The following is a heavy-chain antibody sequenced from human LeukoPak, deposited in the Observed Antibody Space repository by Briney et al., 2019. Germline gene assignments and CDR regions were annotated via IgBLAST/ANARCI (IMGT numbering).Heavy chain of an antibody. Sequence: SETLSLTCTVSGGSISSSYWSWLRQPPGKGLEWIGYIYYSGSTNYNPSLKSRVTISVDTSKNQFSLKLISVTAADTGVYYCAGSGGPPDYGMDVWGQGTRSPSP. D-gene: IGHD2-15*01. CDR3: AGSGGPPDYGMDV. CDR2: IYYSGST. V-gene: IGHV4-59*08. CDR1: GGSISSSY. J-gene: IGHJ6*02.